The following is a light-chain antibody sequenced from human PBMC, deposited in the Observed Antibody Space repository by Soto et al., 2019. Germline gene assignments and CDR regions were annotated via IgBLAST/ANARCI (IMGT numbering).Light chain of an antibody. Sequence: DFVMTQSPDSLAVSLGERATINCKSSQSVLFTSNNKIYLAWYQQKPGQPPKLLIYWASTRESGVPDRFSGSGSGTDFTLTISSLQAEDVAVYYCQQYYSTPWMFGQGTKVEIK. CDR3: QQYYSTPWM. J-gene: IGKJ1*01. V-gene: IGKV4-1*01. CDR2: WAS. CDR1: QSVLFTSNNKIY.